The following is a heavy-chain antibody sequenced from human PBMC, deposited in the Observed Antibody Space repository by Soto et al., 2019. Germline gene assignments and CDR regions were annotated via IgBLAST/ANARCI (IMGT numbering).Heavy chain of an antibody. CDR2: ITGSGSTT. Sequence: EVQLLESGGGLVQRGGSLRLSCAASEFTFSSNAMHWVRQAPGKGLEWVSGITGSGSTTFYADSVKGRFTISRDNSKNTLYLHMSSLRAEDTATYYCAKDFTAYLSSWFHLWGQGTLVTVSS. CDR3: AKDFTAYLSSWFHL. V-gene: IGHV3-23*01. D-gene: IGHD6-13*01. J-gene: IGHJ5*02. CDR1: EFTFSSNA.